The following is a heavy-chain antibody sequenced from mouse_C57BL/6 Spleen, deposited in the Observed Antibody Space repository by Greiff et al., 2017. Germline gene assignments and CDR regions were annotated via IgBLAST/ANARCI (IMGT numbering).Heavy chain of an antibody. CDR1: GYTFTSYW. V-gene: IGHV1-52*01. D-gene: IGHD1-1*01. Sequence: QVQLKESGAELVRPGSSVKLSCKASGYTFTSYWMHWVKQRPIQGLEWIGNIDPSDSETHYNQKFKDKATLTVDKSSSTAYMQLSSLTSEDSAVYYCARLYYGSSPYFDYWGQGTTLTVSS. CDR3: ARLYYGSSPYFDY. CDR2: IDPSDSET. J-gene: IGHJ2*01.